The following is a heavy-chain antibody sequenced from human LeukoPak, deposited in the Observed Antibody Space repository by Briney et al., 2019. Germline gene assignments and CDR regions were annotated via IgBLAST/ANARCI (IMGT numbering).Heavy chain of an antibody. CDR1: GFTFSSYS. CDR3: ARVSESEWNFDL. V-gene: IGHV3-21*01. Sequence: GGSLRLSCVVSGFTFSSYSMNWVRQAPGKGLEWVSSISSSSNYIYYADSVRGRFTISRDNAKNSLSLQMNSLRAEDTAVYYCARVSESEWNFDLWGRGTLVTVSS. J-gene: IGHJ2*01. D-gene: IGHD1-14*01. CDR2: ISSSSNYI.